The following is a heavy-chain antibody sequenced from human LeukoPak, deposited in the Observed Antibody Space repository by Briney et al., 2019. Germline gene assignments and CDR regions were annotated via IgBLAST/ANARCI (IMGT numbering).Heavy chain of an antibody. Sequence: ASVKVSCKASGYTFTNYGLSWVRQAPGQGLEWMGWIAAYNGATNYAQNLKGRVTMTTDTSTSTAYMELRSLRSDDTAVYYCARDPMTGSTFYHYGMDVWGQGTTVTVSS. D-gene: IGHD1-7*01. CDR2: IAAYNGAT. V-gene: IGHV1-18*01. CDR3: ARDPMTGSTFYHYGMDV. CDR1: GYTFTNYG. J-gene: IGHJ6*02.